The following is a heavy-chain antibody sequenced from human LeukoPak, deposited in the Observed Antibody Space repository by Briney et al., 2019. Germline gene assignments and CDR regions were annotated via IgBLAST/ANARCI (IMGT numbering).Heavy chain of an antibody. CDR1: GFTFDDYA. CDR3: AKDKYAGATTSLDY. V-gene: IGHV3-9*03. D-gene: IGHD1-26*01. CDR2: ISWNSGSI. Sequence: GGSLRLSCAASGFTFDDYAMHWVRQAPGKGLEWVSGISWNSGSIGYADSVKGQFTISRDNAKNSLYLQMNSLRAEDMALYYCAKDKYAGATTSLDYWGQGTLVTVSS. J-gene: IGHJ4*02.